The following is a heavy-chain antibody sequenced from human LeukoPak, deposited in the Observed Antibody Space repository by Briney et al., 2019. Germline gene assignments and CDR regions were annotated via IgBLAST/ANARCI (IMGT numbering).Heavy chain of an antibody. CDR3: ARGASGSYYKSSTAWFDP. V-gene: IGHV4-39*07. D-gene: IGHD1-26*01. CDR2: IYYSGST. CDR1: GGSISSSSYY. Sequence: SETLSLTCTASGGSISSSSYYWGWIRQPPGKGLEWIGSIYYSGSTYYNPSLKSRVTISVDTSKNQFSLKLSSVTAADTAVYYCARGASGSYYKSSTAWFDPWGQGTLVTVSS. J-gene: IGHJ5*02.